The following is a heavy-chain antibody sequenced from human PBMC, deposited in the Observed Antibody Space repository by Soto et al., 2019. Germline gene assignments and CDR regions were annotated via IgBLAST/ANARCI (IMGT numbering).Heavy chain of an antibody. CDR3: ARSPGSSPYFDY. Sequence: PGESLKISCQCSGCTFSNFWIGWVRQLPGKGLEWMGIIYPGDHETRYSPSFHGKVTISADKSINTAYLQWNSLEASDTAFYFCARSPGSSPYFDYWVQGALVTVSS. CDR2: IYPGDHET. D-gene: IGHD6-13*01. J-gene: IGHJ4*02. CDR1: GCTFSNFW. V-gene: IGHV5-51*01.